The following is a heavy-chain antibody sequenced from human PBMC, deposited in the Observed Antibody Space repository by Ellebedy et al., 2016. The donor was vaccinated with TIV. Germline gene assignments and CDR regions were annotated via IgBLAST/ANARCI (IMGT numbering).Heavy chain of an antibody. V-gene: IGHV1-69*13. CDR3: ARVYAVDTAMVNDY. J-gene: IGHJ4*02. D-gene: IGHD5-18*01. CDR2: IIPIFGTA. Sequence: SVKVSCXASGGTFSSYAISWVRQAPGQGLEWMGGIIPIFGTANYAQKFQGRVTITADESTSTAYMELRSLRSDDTAVYYCARVYAVDTAMVNDYWGQGTLVTVSS. CDR1: GGTFSSYA.